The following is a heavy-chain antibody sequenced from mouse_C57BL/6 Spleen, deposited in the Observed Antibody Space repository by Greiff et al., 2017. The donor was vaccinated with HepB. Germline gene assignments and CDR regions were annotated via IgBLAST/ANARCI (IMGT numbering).Heavy chain of an antibody. D-gene: IGHD1-1*01. Sequence: VQLKESGPGLVKPSQSLSLTCSVTGYSITSGYYWNWIRQFPGNKLEWMGYISYDGSNNYNPSLKNRISITRDTSKNQFFLKLNSVTTEDTATYYCARLLRVLGMDYWGQGTSVTVSS. CDR3: ARLLRVLGMDY. CDR1: GYSITSGYY. V-gene: IGHV3-6*01. J-gene: IGHJ4*01. CDR2: ISYDGSN.